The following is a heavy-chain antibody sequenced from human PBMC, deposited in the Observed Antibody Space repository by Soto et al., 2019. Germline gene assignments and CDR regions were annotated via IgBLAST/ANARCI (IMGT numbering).Heavy chain of an antibody. V-gene: IGHV4-59*01. CDR2: IYYSGST. CDR1: GGSISSYY. D-gene: IGHD1-1*01. J-gene: IGHJ4*02. CDR3: ARRLEPPLYYFDY. Sequence: QVQLQESGPGLVKPSETLSLTCTVSGGSISSYYWSWIRQPPGKGLEWIGYIYYSGSTYYSPSLKSRVTISVDTSKNQFSLKLSSVTAADTAVYYCARRLEPPLYYFDYWGQGTLVTVSS.